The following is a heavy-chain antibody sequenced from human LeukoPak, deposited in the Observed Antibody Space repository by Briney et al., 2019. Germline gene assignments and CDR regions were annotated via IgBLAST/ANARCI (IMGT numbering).Heavy chain of an antibody. Sequence: GGSLRLSCAASGFTFRNYGMHWVRQAPGKGLEWVAVIWSAENNKYYADSVQGRFTISRDNSKNTVFLQMNSLRAEDTAVHYRAKDDDVSSRYSRFENWGQGTLVTVSS. D-gene: IGHD3-22*01. CDR2: IWSAENNK. V-gene: IGHV3-33*06. CDR3: AKDDDVSSRYSRFEN. CDR1: GFTFRNYG. J-gene: IGHJ4*02.